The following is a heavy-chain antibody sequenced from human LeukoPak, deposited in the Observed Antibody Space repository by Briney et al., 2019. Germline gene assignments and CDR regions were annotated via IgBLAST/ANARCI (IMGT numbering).Heavy chain of an antibody. V-gene: IGHV4-4*07. CDR1: GGSISSYY. J-gene: IGHJ4*02. D-gene: IGHD2-8*01. Sequence: SETLSLTCTVSGGSISSYYWSWIRQPAGKGLEWIGRIYTRGSTDYNPSLKSRVTISVDTSKNQFSLKLSSVTAADTAVYYCARGRWPVYYFDYWGQGTLVTVSS. CDR2: IYTRGST. CDR3: ARGRWPVYYFDY.